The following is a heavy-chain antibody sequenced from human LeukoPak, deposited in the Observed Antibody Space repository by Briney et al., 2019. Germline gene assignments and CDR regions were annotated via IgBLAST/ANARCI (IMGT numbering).Heavy chain of an antibody. CDR2: ISSSSSYI. Sequence: GGSLRLSCAASGFTFSSYSMNWVRQAPGKGLEWVSSISSSSSYIYYADSVKGRFTISRDNAKNPLYLQMNSLRAEDTAVYYCARDTDGYNPTDYWGQGTLVTVSS. V-gene: IGHV3-21*01. CDR3: ARDTDGYNPTDY. CDR1: GFTFSSYS. J-gene: IGHJ4*02. D-gene: IGHD5-24*01.